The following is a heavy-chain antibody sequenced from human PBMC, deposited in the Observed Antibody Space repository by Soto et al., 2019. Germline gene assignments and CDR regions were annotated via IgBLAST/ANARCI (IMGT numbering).Heavy chain of an antibody. V-gene: IGHV3-23*01. CDR3: AKQVTGWYNEAFDI. D-gene: IGHD6-19*01. J-gene: IGHJ3*02. CDR2: ISGSGDDT. Sequence: EVQLLESGGGLVQPGGSLRLSCAASGFTFSNYAMSWLRQAPGKGLEWVSAISGSGDDTHYADSVEGRFPFSRDNSKHTLYLQMSRLRAEDTALYYCAKQVTGWYNEAFDIWGQGTMVTVSS. CDR1: GFTFSNYA.